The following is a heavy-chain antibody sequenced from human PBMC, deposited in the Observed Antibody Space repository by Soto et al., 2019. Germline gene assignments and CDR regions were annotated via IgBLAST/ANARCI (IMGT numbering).Heavy chain of an antibody. V-gene: IGHV5-51*01. J-gene: IGHJ4*02. D-gene: IGHD3-3*01. Sequence: PGESLKIYCKGSGYIFAGYWIAWVRQMPGKGLELMGIIYPSDSDTRYRPSFQGQVTISADKSISSAYLQWSSLRASDTAMYYCARGGVSTRTFDYWGQGTPVTVSS. CDR3: ARGGVSTRTFDY. CDR1: GYIFAGYW. CDR2: IYPSDSDT.